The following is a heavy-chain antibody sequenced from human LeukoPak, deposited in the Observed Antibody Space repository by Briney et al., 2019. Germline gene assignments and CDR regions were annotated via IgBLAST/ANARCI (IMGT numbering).Heavy chain of an antibody. CDR1: GFSFTNYW. J-gene: IGHJ4*02. V-gene: IGHV5-51*01. D-gene: IGHD3-22*01. Sequence: GESLKISCKGSGFSFTNYWIAWVRQLPGKGLEWMGIIYPGDSDTRFSPSFQGQVTISADKSISTAYLQWSSLKASDTAMYYCARQKIPLFYYDNSRYLMPYFDYWGQGTLVSVSS. CDR2: IYPGDSDT. CDR3: ARQKIPLFYYDNSRYLMPYFDY.